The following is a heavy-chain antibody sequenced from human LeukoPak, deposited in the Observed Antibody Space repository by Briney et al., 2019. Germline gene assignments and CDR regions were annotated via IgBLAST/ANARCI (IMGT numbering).Heavy chain of an antibody. Sequence: GGSLRLSCAASGFTVSSNYMSWVRQAPGKGLEWVSVIYSGGSTYYADSVKGRFTISRDNSKNTLYLQMNSLRAEDTAVYYRARATLDTAMVNDYWGQGTLVTVPS. CDR1: GFTVSSNY. CDR3: ARATLDTAMVNDY. D-gene: IGHD5-18*01. V-gene: IGHV3-53*01. CDR2: IYSGGST. J-gene: IGHJ4*02.